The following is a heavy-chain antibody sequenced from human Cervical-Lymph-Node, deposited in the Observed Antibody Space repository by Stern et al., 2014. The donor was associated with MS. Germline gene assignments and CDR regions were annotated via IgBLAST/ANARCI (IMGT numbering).Heavy chain of an antibody. CDR3: ARGLLGSENAFDI. CDR2: IIAYNGTT. V-gene: IGHV1-18*01. J-gene: IGHJ3*02. D-gene: IGHD2-15*01. CDR1: GYTFTSYG. Sequence: QVQLVQSGAEVKKPGASVKVSCKASGYTFTSYGISWVRQAPGQGLEWMGWIIAYNGTTNYAQKLQVRVTMTKATSTGTAYMELRSLRSDATAVCYCARGLLGSENAFDIWGQGTMVTVSS.